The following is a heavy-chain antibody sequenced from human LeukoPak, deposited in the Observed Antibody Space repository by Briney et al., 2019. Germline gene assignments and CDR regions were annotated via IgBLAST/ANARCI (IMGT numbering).Heavy chain of an antibody. CDR2: IHYTGST. V-gene: IGHV4-59*08. CDR1: GGYISSEY. J-gene: IGHJ4*02. D-gene: IGHD4/OR15-4a*01. Sequence: PSETLSLTCIVSGGYISSEYWSWLRQPPGKGLEWIGYIHYTGSTNYNPSLKSRVTTSIDTSKTQFSLRLSSVTAADTAIYYCATLRGSASAVLDNWGQGSLVTVSS. CDR3: ATLRGSASAVLDN.